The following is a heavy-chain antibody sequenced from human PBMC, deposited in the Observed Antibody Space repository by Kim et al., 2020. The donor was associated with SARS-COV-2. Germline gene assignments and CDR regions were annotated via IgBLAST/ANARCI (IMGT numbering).Heavy chain of an antibody. J-gene: IGHJ4*02. D-gene: IGHD3-10*01. Sequence: SETLSLTCAVYGGSFSGYYWSWIRQPPGKGLEWIGEINHSGSTNYNPSLKSRVTISVDTSKNQFFLKLSSVTAADTAVYYCARRPWFGSRHNDYWGQGTLVTVSS. CDR2: INHSGST. CDR3: ARRPWFGSRHNDY. V-gene: IGHV4-34*01. CDR1: GGSFSGYY.